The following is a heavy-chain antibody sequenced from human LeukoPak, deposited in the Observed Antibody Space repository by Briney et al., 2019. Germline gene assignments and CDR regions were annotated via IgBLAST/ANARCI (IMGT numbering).Heavy chain of an antibody. J-gene: IGHJ4*02. CDR1: VYTFTGYY. Sequence: ASVKVSCKASVYTFTGYYMHWVRQAPGQGLEWVGWINPNSGVTNYAQKFQGRVTMTRDTSISTASMELSRLRSDDTAVYYCARDSDSGSLDYWGQGTLVTVSS. CDR2: INPNSGVT. CDR3: ARDSDSGSLDY. D-gene: IGHD1-26*01. V-gene: IGHV1-2*02.